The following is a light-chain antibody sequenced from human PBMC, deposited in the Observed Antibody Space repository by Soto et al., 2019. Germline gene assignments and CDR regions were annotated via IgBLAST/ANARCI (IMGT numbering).Light chain of an antibody. CDR2: SDN. CDR1: SSNIGGNS. J-gene: IGLJ3*02. V-gene: IGLV1-44*01. CDR3: SSYTSSTTWV. Sequence: QSVLTQPPSASGTPGQRVTISCAGSSSNIGGNSVTWYQQVPGTAPKLLIYSDNRRPSGVPDRFSGSKSGTSASLAISGLQSADEADYYCSSYTSSTTWVFGGGTKVTVL.